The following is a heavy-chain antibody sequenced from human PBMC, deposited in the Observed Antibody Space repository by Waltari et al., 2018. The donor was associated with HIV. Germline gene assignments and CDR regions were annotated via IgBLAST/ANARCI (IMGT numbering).Heavy chain of an antibody. Sequence: QVQLQDSGPGLVKPSETLSLTCIVSGGSISRYYWSWIRQSPGKGLEWIGYIYNSGTTNYNPSLKSRVTISIDTSKNQFSLKLTSVTAADTAVYYCARYTMREGFFDYWGQGTLVTVSS. D-gene: IGHD3-22*01. CDR1: GGSISRYY. V-gene: IGHV4-59*01. CDR2: IYNSGTT. J-gene: IGHJ4*02. CDR3: ARYTMREGFFDY.